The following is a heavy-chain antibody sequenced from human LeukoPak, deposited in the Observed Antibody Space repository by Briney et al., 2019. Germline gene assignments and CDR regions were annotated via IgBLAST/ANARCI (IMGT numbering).Heavy chain of an antibody. D-gene: IGHD3-3*01. J-gene: IGHJ6*02. CDR1: GGSISSYY. CDR2: IYYSGST. Sequence: PSETLSPTCTVSGGSISSYYWSWIRQPPGKGLEWIGYIYYSGSTNYNPSLKSRVTISVDTSKNQFSLKLSSVTAADTAVYYCARDTGYYDFWSGPHYYYYGMDVWGQGTTVTVSS. CDR3: ARDTGYYDFWSGPHYYYYGMDV. V-gene: IGHV4-59*01.